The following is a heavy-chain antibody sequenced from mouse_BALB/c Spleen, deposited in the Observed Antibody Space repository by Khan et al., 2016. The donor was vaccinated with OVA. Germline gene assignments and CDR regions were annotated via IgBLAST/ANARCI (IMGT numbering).Heavy chain of an antibody. J-gene: IGHJ2*01. CDR1: GSTFTSYG. CDR3: TTAYYRYYFDY. D-gene: IGHD2-14*01. CDR2: IYPENGYT. V-gene: IGHV1S134*01. Sequence: EVKLLESGAELGRPGSSVKLSCRTSGSTFTSYGIKWVKQRPGQGLEWIGYIYPENGYTEYNEKFQGKAILTSDTSSSTAYMQLRSLTSEDSAIYFCTTAYYRYYFDYWGQGTTLTVSS.